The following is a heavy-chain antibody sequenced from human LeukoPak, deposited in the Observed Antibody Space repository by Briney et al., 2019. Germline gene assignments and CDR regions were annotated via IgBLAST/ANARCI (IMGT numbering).Heavy chain of an antibody. V-gene: IGHV3-7*01. D-gene: IGHD3-22*01. CDR2: IKQDGSEK. CDR1: GFTFSSYW. J-gene: IGHJ4*02. CDR3: AKDYEGYYDSSGFFDY. Sequence: PGGSLRLSCAASGFTFSSYWMSWVRQAPGKGLEWVANIKQDGSEKYYVDSVKGRFTISRDNAKNSLYLQMNSLRAEDTAVYYCAKDYEGYYDSSGFFDYWGQGTLVTVSS.